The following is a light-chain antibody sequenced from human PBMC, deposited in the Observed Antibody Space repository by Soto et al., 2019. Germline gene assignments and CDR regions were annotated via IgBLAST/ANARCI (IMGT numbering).Light chain of an antibody. J-gene: IGLJ1*01. CDR2: DVT. Sequence: QSVLTQPASVSGSPGQSITIFCTGTSSDVGAYNYVSWYQQHPGTAPKLIIYDVTIRPSGVSDRFSGSKSGNTASLSISGLQAEDEADYYCSSYTTPTTLIVFGTGTKV. V-gene: IGLV2-14*01. CDR3: SSYTTPTTLIV. CDR1: SSDVGAYNY.